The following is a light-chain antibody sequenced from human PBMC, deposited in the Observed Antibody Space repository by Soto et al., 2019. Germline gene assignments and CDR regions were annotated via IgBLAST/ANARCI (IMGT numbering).Light chain of an antibody. V-gene: IGKV3-15*01. J-gene: IGKJ5*01. CDR1: RSVSDY. CDR2: GAS. CDR3: QQLNYGHGIT. Sequence: DIVLTQTPATLLRFARDSATLSCRASRSVSDYLAWYQQKRGQAPRLLVYGASTRASGIQPRFSGSGSGTDFTLTISCPQSEDFAVYYCQQLNYGHGITFGQGTLLDIK.